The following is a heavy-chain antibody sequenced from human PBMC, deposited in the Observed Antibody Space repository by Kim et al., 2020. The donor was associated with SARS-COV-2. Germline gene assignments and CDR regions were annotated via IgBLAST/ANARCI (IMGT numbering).Heavy chain of an antibody. CDR3: ARRGGNYPGRRFDY. D-gene: IGHD1-26*01. J-gene: IGHJ4*02. CDR1: GFTFSSYW. CDR2: IKQDGSEK. Sequence: GGSLRLSCAASGFTFSSYWMSWVRQAPGKGLEWVANIKQDGSEKYYVDSVKGRFTISRDNAKNSLYLQMNSLRAEDTAVYYCARRGGNYPGRRFDYWGQGTLVTVSS. V-gene: IGHV3-7*01.